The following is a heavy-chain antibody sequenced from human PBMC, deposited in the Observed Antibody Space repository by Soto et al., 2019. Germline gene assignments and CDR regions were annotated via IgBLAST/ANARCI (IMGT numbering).Heavy chain of an antibody. Sequence: SVKVSCKASGGTFSRYGINWVRQAPGHGLEWMGGIIPLFGTANYAQKFQGRVTITADESTSTAHMELRSLRSEDTAVYYCARDYGHDCSGGKCYFYFWGQGTLVTVSS. CDR1: GGTFSRYG. CDR2: IIPLFGTA. V-gene: IGHV1-69*13. J-gene: IGHJ4*02. CDR3: ARDYGHDCSGGKCYFYF. D-gene: IGHD2-15*01.